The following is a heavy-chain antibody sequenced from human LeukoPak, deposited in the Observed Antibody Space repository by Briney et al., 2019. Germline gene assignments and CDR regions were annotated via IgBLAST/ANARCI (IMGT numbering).Heavy chain of an antibody. CDR3: ARGAYCSSSSCYPYYFDY. CDR1: GGSFSGYY. Sequence: SETLSLTCAVYGGSFSGYYWSWIRQPPGKGLEWIGEINHSGSTNYNPSLASRVTMSVDTSKNQFSLKLSSVTAADTAVYYCARGAYCSSSSCYPYYFDYWGQGTLVTISS. V-gene: IGHV4-34*01. D-gene: IGHD2-2*01. J-gene: IGHJ4*02. CDR2: INHSGST.